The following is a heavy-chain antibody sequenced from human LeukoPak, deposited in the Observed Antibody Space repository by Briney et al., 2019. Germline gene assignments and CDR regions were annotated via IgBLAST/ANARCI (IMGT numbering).Heavy chain of an antibody. CDR2: IIPILGIA. CDR3: ARDLRGYSGSYYWFDP. J-gene: IGHJ5*02. D-gene: IGHD1-26*01. Sequence: SVKVSCKASGGTFSSYAISWVRQAPGQGLEWMGRIIPILGIANYAQKFQGRVTITADKSTSTAYMELSSLRSEDTAVYYCARDLRGYSGSYYWFDPWGQGTLVTVSS. CDR1: GGTFSSYA. V-gene: IGHV1-69*04.